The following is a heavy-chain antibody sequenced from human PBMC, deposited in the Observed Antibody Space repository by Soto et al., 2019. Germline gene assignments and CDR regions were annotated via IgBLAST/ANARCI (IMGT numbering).Heavy chain of an antibody. J-gene: IGHJ6*03. CDR1: GGSISSGASY. Sequence: QVQLQESGPGLVNPSQTLSLTCTVSGGSISSGASYWSWIRQHPGKGLEWIGYIYSRGSTYYNPSLTSRVTISLDTSNNHFSLKLRSVTAADTALYYCARSHDHNYYYMDVWGKGTTVTVSS. CDR2: IYSRGST. V-gene: IGHV4-31*03. CDR3: ARSHDHNYYYMDV.